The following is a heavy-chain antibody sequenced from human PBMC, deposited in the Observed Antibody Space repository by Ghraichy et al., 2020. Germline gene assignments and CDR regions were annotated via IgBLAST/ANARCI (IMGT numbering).Heavy chain of an antibody. CDR2: IYYSGST. Sequence: SETLSLTCTVSGGSISSGDYYWSWIRQPPGKGLEWIGYIYYSGSTYYNPSLKSRVTISVDTSKNQFSLKLSSVTAADTAVYYCARAHDSSGTDRGALAYWGQGTLVTVSS. CDR1: GGSISSGDYY. D-gene: IGHD3-22*01. CDR3: ARAHDSSGTDRGALAY. V-gene: IGHV4-30-4*01. J-gene: IGHJ4*02.